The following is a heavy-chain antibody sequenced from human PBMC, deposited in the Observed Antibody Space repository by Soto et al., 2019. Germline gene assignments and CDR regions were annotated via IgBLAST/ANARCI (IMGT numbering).Heavy chain of an antibody. J-gene: IGHJ4*02. V-gene: IGHV3-33*01. CDR1: GFTFSSYG. Sequence: SLRLSCAASGFTFSSYGMHWVRQAPGKGLEWVAVIWYDGSNKYYADSVKGRFTISRDNSKNTLYLQMNSLRAEDTAVYYCARETRGYSYGPFDYWGQGTLVTVSS. D-gene: IGHD5-18*01. CDR3: ARETRGYSYGPFDY. CDR2: IWYDGSNK.